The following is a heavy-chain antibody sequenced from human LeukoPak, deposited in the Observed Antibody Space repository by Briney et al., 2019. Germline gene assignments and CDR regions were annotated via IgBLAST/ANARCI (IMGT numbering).Heavy chain of an antibody. V-gene: IGHV3-33*01. CDR2: IWYDGSNK. D-gene: IGHD6-13*01. CDR3: ASAGIAAAGTGLTDY. Sequence: GGSLRLSCAASGFTFSSCGMHWVRQAPGTGLEWVAVIWYDGSNKYYADSVKGRFTISRDNSKNTLYLQMNSLRAEDTAVYYCASAGIAAAGTGLTDYWGQGTLVTVSS. CDR1: GFTFSSCG. J-gene: IGHJ4*02.